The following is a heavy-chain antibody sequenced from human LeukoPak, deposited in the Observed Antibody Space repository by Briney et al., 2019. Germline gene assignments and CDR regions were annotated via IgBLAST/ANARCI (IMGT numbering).Heavy chain of an antibody. Sequence: SQTLSLTCAISGDSVSSNSAAWNWIRQSPSRVLEWLGRTYYRSKWYNDYAVSVKSRITITPDTSKNQFSLQLNSVTSADTAVYYCARHASEWLAIYGMDVWGQGTTVTVSS. J-gene: IGHJ6*02. D-gene: IGHD6-19*01. CDR2: TYYRSKWYN. V-gene: IGHV6-1*01. CDR1: GDSVSSNSAA. CDR3: ARHASEWLAIYGMDV.